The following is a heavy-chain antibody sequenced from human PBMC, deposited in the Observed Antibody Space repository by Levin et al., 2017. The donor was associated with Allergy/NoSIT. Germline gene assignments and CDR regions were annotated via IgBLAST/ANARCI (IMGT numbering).Heavy chain of an antibody. CDR2: ISYSGST. J-gene: IGHJ6*02. V-gene: IGHV4-59*01. CDR1: GVSISSYY. CDR3: ARDRTGVSNTVYYYGMDV. D-gene: IGHD4-23*01. Sequence: PGGSLRLSCTVSGVSISSYYWSWIRQPPGKGLEWIGYISYSGSTNYNPSLKSRVTISVDTSKNQFSLKLYSVTAADTAVYYCARDRTGVSNTVYYYGMDVWGQGTTVTVSS.